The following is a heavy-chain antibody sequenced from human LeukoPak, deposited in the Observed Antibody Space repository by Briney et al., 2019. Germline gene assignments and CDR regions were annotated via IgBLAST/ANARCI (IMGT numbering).Heavy chain of an antibody. D-gene: IGHD6-6*01. J-gene: IGHJ6*02. CDR3: GRGLVYYGKDV. Sequence: SETLSLTCTVSGGSVSSGSYYWSRIRQPPGKRLEWIGYIYYSGSTNYNPSLKSRVTISVDTSKNQFSLKLSSVTAADTAVYYCGRGLVYYGKDVWGQGTTVTVPS. CDR2: IYYSGST. V-gene: IGHV4-61*01. CDR1: GGSVSSGSYY.